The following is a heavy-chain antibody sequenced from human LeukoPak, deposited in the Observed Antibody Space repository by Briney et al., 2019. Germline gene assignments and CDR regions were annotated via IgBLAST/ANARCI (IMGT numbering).Heavy chain of an antibody. J-gene: IGHJ5*02. D-gene: IGHD2-2*01. V-gene: IGHV3-30-3*01. CDR3: AREDCSSTSCYLKQGAFDP. CDR1: GFTFSSYA. CDR2: ISFVGSNK. Sequence: GGSLRLSCAASGFTFSSYALHGVRPAPRKGLQWVAGISFVGSNKYYADSVKGRFTISSDNSKNALYLQMNSLRAEDTAVYYCAREDCSSTSCYLKQGAFDPWGQGTLVTVSS.